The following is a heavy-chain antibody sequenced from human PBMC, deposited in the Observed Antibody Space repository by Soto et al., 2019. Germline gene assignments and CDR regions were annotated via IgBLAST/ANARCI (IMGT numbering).Heavy chain of an antibody. D-gene: IGHD2-2*01. CDR3: ARVLPAALKYFDY. Sequence: QVQLQQWGAGLLKPSETLSLTCAVYGGSFSGYYWSWIRQPPGKGLEWIGEINHSGSTNYNPSLKRRVTISVDTSKNQFSLKLSSVTAADTAVYYCARVLPAALKYFDYWGQGTLVTVSS. J-gene: IGHJ4*02. V-gene: IGHV4-34*01. CDR2: INHSGST. CDR1: GGSFSGYY.